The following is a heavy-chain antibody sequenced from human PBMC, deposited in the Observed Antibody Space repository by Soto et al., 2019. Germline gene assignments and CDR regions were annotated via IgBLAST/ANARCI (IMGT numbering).Heavy chain of an antibody. Sequence: QVQLVQSGAEVKKPGASVKVSCKASGYTFTSYGISWVRQAPGQGLEWMGWISAYNGNTNYSQKLQGRVTMTTDTTPRTAYMELRSWRCIETVVDDCASDGFGDPGVYWGQGTMVTVSS. V-gene: IGHV1-18*01. D-gene: IGHD3-10*01. CDR2: ISAYNGNT. CDR1: GYTFTSYG. CDR3: ASDGFGDPGVY. J-gene: IGHJ4*02.